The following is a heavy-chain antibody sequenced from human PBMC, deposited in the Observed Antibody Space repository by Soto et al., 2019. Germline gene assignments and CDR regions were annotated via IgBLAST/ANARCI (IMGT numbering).Heavy chain of an antibody. J-gene: IGHJ5*02. CDR1: GYTFTGYY. V-gene: IGHV1-2*04. D-gene: IGHD2-21*02. CDR3: ARERGNSAVYNWFDP. CDR2: INPNSGGT. Sequence: ASVKVSCKASGYTFTGYYMHWVRQAPGQGLEWMGWINPNSGGTNYAQKFQGWVTMTRDTSISTVYMELSRLRSDDTAVYYCARERGNSAVYNWFDPLGHGTLVTVSS.